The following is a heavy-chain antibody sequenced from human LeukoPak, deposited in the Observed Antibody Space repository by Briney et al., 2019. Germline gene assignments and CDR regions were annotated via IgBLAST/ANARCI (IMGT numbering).Heavy chain of an antibody. J-gene: IGHJ6*03. CDR3: ARVRGYYYYMDV. Sequence: SETLSLTCAVYGGSFSGYYWSWIRQPPGKGLEWIGEINHSGSTYYNPSLKSRVTISVDTSKNQFSLKLSSVTAADTAVYYCARVRGYYYYMDVWGKGTTVTVSS. V-gene: IGHV4-34*01. CDR2: INHSGST. CDR1: GGSFSGYY.